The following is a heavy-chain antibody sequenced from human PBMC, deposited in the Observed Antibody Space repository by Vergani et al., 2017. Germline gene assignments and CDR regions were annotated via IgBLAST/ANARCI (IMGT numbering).Heavy chain of an antibody. Sequence: QVQLVQSGAEVKKPGSSVKVSCKASGGTFSSYAISWVRQAPGQGLEWMGGIIPIFGTANYAQKFQGRVTITADKSTSTAYMELSSLRSEDTAVYYCARDPFPITGTTYGAFDIWGQGTMVTVSS. J-gene: IGHJ3*02. CDR3: ARDPFPITGTTYGAFDI. CDR1: GGTFSSYA. CDR2: IIPIFGTA. D-gene: IGHD1-7*01. V-gene: IGHV1-69*06.